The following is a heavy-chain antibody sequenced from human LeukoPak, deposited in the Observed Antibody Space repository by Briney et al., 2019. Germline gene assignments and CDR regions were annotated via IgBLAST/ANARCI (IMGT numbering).Heavy chain of an antibody. J-gene: IGHJ1*01. CDR3: ASQHQRGLDYFLH. Sequence: SETLSLTCTVSGDSINNYYWNWIRQFPGGGREWIGYIYSSGGGNYNPSLKSRVTISLDTSNNQVSLRMTSVTAADTAVYYCASQHQRGLDYFLHWGQGTLATVSS. D-gene: IGHD2-2*01. V-gene: IGHV4-4*08. CDR2: IYSSGGG. CDR1: GDSINNYY.